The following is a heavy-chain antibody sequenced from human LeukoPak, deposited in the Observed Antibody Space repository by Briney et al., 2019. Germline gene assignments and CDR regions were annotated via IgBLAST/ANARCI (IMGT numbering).Heavy chain of an antibody. D-gene: IGHD6-13*01. J-gene: IGHJ5*02. Sequence: SETLSLTCAVYGGSFSRYYRTWIRQPPGKGLEWIGEINHSGSANYNPSLKSRVTISVDASKSQFSLRLSSVTAADTAVYYCARLTYSNNWYFRRGLDNWFDPWGQGTLVTVSS. CDR1: GGSFSRYY. CDR3: ARLTYSNNWYFRRGLDNWFDP. CDR2: INHSGSA. V-gene: IGHV4-34*01.